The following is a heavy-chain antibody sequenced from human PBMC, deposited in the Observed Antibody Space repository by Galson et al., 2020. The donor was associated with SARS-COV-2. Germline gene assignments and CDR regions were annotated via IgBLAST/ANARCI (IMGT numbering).Heavy chain of an antibody. CDR2: INPNSGGT. CDR1: GYTFTGYY. Sequence: ASVKVSCTASGYTFTGYYMHWVRQAPGQGLEWMGWINPNSGGTNYAQKFQGRVTMTRDTSISTAYMELSRLRSDDTAVYYCARDLPYYYDSRGRDVWGQGTTVTVSS. V-gene: IGHV1-2*02. CDR3: ARDLPYYYDSRGRDV. D-gene: IGHD3-22*01. J-gene: IGHJ6*02.